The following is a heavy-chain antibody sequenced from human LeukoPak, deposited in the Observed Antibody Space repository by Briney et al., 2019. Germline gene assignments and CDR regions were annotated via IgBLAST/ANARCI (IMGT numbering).Heavy chain of an antibody. CDR3: ARERAARPYYFDY. D-gene: IGHD6-6*01. Sequence: ASVKISCTASGYTFSSYYMHWVRHAPGQGLEWMGMITPSSGSTTYAQKFQGRVTVTMDTSTTTFYMDLSSLQFEDTAVYYCARERAARPYYFDYWGQGTLVTVSS. J-gene: IGHJ4*02. V-gene: IGHV1-46*01. CDR1: GYTFSSYY. CDR2: ITPSSGST.